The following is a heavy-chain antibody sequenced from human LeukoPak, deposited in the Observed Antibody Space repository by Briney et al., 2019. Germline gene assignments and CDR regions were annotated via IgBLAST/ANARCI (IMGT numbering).Heavy chain of an antibody. CDR2: IYTSGST. CDR1: GGSISSGSYY. CDR3: ARELSY. J-gene: IGHJ4*02. Sequence: NPSETLSLTCTVSGGSISSGSYYWSWIRQPAGKGLEWIGRIYTSGSTNYNPSLKSRVTISVDTSKNQFSLKLSSVTAADAAVYYCARELSYWGQGTLVTVSS. V-gene: IGHV4-61*02. D-gene: IGHD2/OR15-2a*01.